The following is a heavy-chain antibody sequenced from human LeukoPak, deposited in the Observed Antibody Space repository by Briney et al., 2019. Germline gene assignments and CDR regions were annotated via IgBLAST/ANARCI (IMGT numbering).Heavy chain of an antibody. J-gene: IGHJ4*02. CDR1: GGTFSSYA. Sequence: ASVKVSCKASGGTFSSYAISWVRQAPGQGLEWMGRIIPILGIANYAQKFQGRVTITADKSTSTAYMELSSLRSEDTAVYYCARDLKYRYSGSPDWGQGTLATVSS. V-gene: IGHV1-69*04. CDR2: IIPILGIA. D-gene: IGHD1-26*01. CDR3: ARDLKYRYSGSPD.